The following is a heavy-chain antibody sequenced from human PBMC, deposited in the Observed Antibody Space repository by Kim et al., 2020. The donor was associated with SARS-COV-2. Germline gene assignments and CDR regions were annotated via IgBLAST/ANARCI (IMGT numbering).Heavy chain of an antibody. D-gene: IGHD1-1*01. CDR2: IKSKANSYAT. J-gene: IGHJ3*02. V-gene: IGHV3-73*01. CDR3: TRIPGPPFVCWDAFD. CDR1: GFTFSDSP. Sequence: GGSLRLSCAASGFTFSDSPMHWVRQASGKGLEWVGRIKSKANSYATAYAASVRGRFIISRDDSKNTAYLQMNSLKTEDTAVYYCTRIPGPPFVCWDAFD.